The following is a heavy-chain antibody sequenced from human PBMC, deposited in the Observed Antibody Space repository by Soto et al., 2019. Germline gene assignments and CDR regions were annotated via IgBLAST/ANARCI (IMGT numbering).Heavy chain of an antibody. V-gene: IGHV4-31*03. CDR3: ARGGPVSVSPAWQLLGYFDY. D-gene: IGHD2-15*01. Sequence: QVHLQESGPGQVRPSQTLSLSCSVSGGSISRGAYFWTWIRQFPGKGLEWIAYISYTGATYYNTSLQSRVTLLADTSKNQFSLELNSVTSADTAVYYCARGGPVSVSPAWQLLGYFDYWGQGTLVTVSS. J-gene: IGHJ4*02. CDR2: ISYTGAT. CDR1: GGSISRGAYF.